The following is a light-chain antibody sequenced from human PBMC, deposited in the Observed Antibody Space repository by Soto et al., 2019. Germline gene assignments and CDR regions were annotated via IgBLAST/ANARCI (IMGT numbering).Light chain of an antibody. Sequence: QSALTQPASVSGSPGQSITISCTGTSSDVGAYYSVSWYQHHPGKAPKLIIYGVTNRPSGVSNRFSGCKSGNTASLTISGRHAHDEADYHCSSYTSGSSHYVFGTGTKLTVL. V-gene: IGLV2-14*01. CDR1: SSDVGAYYS. CDR2: GVT. CDR3: SSYTSGSSHYV. J-gene: IGLJ1*01.